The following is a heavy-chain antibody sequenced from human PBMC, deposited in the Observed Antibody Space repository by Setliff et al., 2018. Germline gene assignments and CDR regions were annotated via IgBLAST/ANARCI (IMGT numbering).Heavy chain of an antibody. J-gene: IGHJ6*03. CDR3: AREVVVVKSAINYYYYMDV. CDR2: LNPNISAT. D-gene: IGHD2-2*01. CDR1: GYTFINYD. V-gene: IGHV1-8*01. Sequence: ASVKVSCKASGYTFINYDINWVRQATGQGLEWMGWLNPNISATFYAPKFQDRVTITTDESTNTAYMELSSLRSDDTAVFYCAREVVVVKSAINYYYYMDVWGKGTTVTVS.